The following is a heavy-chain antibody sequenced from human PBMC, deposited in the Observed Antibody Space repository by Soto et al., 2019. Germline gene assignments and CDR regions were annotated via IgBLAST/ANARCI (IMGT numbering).Heavy chain of an antibody. Sequence: GGSLRLSCVASGFNLSHPWMTWVRQAAGKGLEWVGRIKSKTDGGTADYAAPVKGRATISRDDSKNTVYLQMNSLKTEDTAVYYCTTGIYYDILTGYHNVAYWGQGXLVTVSS. J-gene: IGHJ4*02. CDR3: TTGIYYDILTGYHNVAY. CDR2: IKSKTDGGTA. CDR1: GFNLSHPW. V-gene: IGHV3-15*01. D-gene: IGHD3-9*01.